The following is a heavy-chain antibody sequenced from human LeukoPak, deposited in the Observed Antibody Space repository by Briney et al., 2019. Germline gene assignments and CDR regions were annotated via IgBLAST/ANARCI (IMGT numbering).Heavy chain of an antibody. CDR1: GFTVSSNY. CDR2: IYSGGST. CDR3: ARDLPPYGMDV. J-gene: IGHJ6*02. V-gene: IGHV3-53*01. Sequence: GGSLRLSCAASGFTVSSNYMSWVRQAPGKGLEWVSVIYSGGSTYYADSVKGRFTISRDNSKNTLYLQMNSLRAEDTAVYYFARDLPPYGMDVWGQGTTVTVSS.